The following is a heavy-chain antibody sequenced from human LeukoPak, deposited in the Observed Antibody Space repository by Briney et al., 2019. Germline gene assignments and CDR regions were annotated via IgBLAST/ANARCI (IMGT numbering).Heavy chain of an antibody. CDR3: ARQTGSGLSTLP. CDR2: MYYTGNT. V-gene: IGHV4-39*01. CDR1: GVSISTSNSY. J-gene: IGHJ4*02. D-gene: IGHD5/OR15-5a*01. Sequence: SETLSLTCTVSGVSISTSNSYWGWIRQPPGKGLEWIGSMYYTGNTYYNASLKSRVTISIDTSKNQISLRLTSVTATDTAMYYCARQTGSGLSTLPGGQGTLVTVSS.